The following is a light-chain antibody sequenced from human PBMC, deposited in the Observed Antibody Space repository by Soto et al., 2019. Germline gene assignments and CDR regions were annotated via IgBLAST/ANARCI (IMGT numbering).Light chain of an antibody. CDR2: KAS. V-gene: IGKV1-5*03. CDR1: HNIDNN. CDR3: QLFDSHLFT. Sequence: DVPMTQSPPTLSASVGDRVTITCRVSHNIDNNLAWYQQRPGKPPKLLIYKASSLESGVPSRFSGSGSGTEFTLTITSLQSDDFATYYCQLFDSHLFTFGPGTKVEI. J-gene: IGKJ3*01.